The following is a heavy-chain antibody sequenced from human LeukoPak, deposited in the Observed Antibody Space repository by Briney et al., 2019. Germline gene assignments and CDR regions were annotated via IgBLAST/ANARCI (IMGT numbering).Heavy chain of an antibody. Sequence: PGGSLRLSCAASGFTFSDYCMSWIRQAPGKGLEWVSYISSSGSTIYYADSVKGRFTISRDNAKNSLYLQMNSLRAEDTAVYYCAIQGPGTEDAFDIWGQGTMVTVSS. J-gene: IGHJ3*02. CDR2: ISSSGSTI. CDR1: GFTFSDYC. V-gene: IGHV3-11*01. D-gene: IGHD1-14*01. CDR3: AIQGPGTEDAFDI.